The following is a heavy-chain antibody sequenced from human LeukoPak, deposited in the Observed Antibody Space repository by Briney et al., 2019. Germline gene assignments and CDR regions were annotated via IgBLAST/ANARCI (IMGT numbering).Heavy chain of an antibody. Sequence: GESLKISCKGSGYSFTSYWIGWVRQMHGKGLEWMGIIYPGDSDTRYSPSFQGQVTISADKSISTAYLQWSSLKASDTAMYYCARQIVTCSGGSCYSGEDYWGQGTLVTVSS. V-gene: IGHV5-51*01. J-gene: IGHJ4*02. D-gene: IGHD2-15*01. CDR2: IYPGDSDT. CDR1: GYSFTSYW. CDR3: ARQIVTCSGGSCYSGEDY.